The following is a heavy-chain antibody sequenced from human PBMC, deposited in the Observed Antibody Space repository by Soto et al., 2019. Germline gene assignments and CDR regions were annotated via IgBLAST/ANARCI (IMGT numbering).Heavy chain of an antibody. D-gene: IGHD2-15*01. J-gene: IGHJ4*02. CDR3: ATSLGYCSGGSCYLDY. CDR2: INPSGGST. CDR1: GYAVASYY. Sequence: GASVKVSWKASGYAVASYYMHWVRQAPGQGLEWMGIINPSGGSTSYAQKVQGRVTMTRDTSTSTVYMELSSLRSEDTAVYYCATSLGYCSGGSCYLDYWGQGTLVTVSS. V-gene: IGHV1-46*01.